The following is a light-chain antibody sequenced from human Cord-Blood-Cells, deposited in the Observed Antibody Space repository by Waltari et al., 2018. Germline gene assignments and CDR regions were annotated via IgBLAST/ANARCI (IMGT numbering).Light chain of an antibody. CDR2: GKN. CDR1: SLRSYY. CDR3: NSRDSSGNHLV. Sequence: SSELTQDPAVSVALGQTVRITCQGDSLRSYYASWYQQKPGQAPVLVIYGKNNRPSGSPDQCSGSSSGNTAALTITGAQAEDEADYYCNSRDSSGNHLVFGGGTKLTVL. J-gene: IGLJ2*01. V-gene: IGLV3-19*01.